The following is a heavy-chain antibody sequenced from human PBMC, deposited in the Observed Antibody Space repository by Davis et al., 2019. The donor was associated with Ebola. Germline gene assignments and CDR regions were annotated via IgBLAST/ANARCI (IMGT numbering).Heavy chain of an antibody. D-gene: IGHD2-15*01. Sequence: ASVKVSCKASGYTFTGYHMHWVRQAPGQGLEWMGRMNPHSGGTNYAQKFQGRVTMTRDTSIDTAYMELNRLRSDDTAVYYCATSPFSESSPVVVYWGQGTLVTVS. CDR2: MNPHSGGT. J-gene: IGHJ4*02. V-gene: IGHV1-2*06. CDR3: ATSPFSESSPVVVY. CDR1: GYTFTGYH.